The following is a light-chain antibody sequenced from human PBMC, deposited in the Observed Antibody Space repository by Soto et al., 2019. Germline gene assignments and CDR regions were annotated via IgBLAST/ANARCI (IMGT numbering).Light chain of an antibody. V-gene: IGLV2-23*02. Sequence: QSALTQPASVSGSPGQSITISCTGTHGYVGSYDLVSWYQRYPGEATKLIIYEVNKRPSGISTRFSGSKSGNTASLTISGLQAEDEDEYDCCSYAGSKSLIFGGGTKLTVL. CDR2: EVN. CDR1: HGYVGSYDL. J-gene: IGLJ2*01. CDR3: CSYAGSKSLI.